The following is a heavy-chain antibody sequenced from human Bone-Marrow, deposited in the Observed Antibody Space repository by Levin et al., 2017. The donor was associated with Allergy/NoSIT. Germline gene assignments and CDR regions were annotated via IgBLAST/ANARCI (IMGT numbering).Heavy chain of an antibody. CDR1: GGTFSSYA. D-gene: IGHD3-22*01. CDR2: IIPIFGTA. Sequence: GASVKVSCKASGGTFSSYAISWVRQAPGQGLEWMGGIIPIFGTANYAQKFQGRVTITADESTSTAYMELSSLRSEDTAVYYCASLNYYDSSGYYYADDAFDIWGQGTMVTVSS. CDR3: ASLNYYDSSGYYYADDAFDI. J-gene: IGHJ3*02. V-gene: IGHV1-69*13.